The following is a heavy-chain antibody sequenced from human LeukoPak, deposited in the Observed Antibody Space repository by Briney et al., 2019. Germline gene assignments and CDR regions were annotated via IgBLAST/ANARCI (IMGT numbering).Heavy chain of an antibody. Sequence: GGSLRLSCAASGFTFSSYSMNWVRQAPGKGLEWVSSISSSSSYIYYADSVKGRFTISRDNAKNSLYLQMNSLRAEDTAVYYCARDTSYSSGWTQDYYYYYYMDVWGKGTTVTISS. CDR2: ISSSSSYI. J-gene: IGHJ6*03. D-gene: IGHD6-19*01. CDR1: GFTFSSYS. V-gene: IGHV3-21*01. CDR3: ARDTSYSSGWTQDYYYYYYMDV.